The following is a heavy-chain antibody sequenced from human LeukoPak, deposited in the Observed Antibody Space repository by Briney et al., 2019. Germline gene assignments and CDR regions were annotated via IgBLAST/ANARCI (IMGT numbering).Heavy chain of an antibody. Sequence: SETLSLTCTVSGGSISSGGYYWSWIRQHPGKGLEWIGYIYYSGSTYYNPSLKSRVTISVDTSKNQFSLKLSSVTAADTAVYYCAGGATDRDDYWGQGTLVTVSS. V-gene: IGHV4-31*03. CDR2: IYYSGST. CDR1: GGSISSGGYY. D-gene: IGHD1-26*01. J-gene: IGHJ4*02. CDR3: AGGATDRDDY.